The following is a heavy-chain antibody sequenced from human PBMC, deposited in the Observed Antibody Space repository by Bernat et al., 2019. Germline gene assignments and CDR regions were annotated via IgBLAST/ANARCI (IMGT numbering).Heavy chain of an antibody. CDR2: ISGDGGST. V-gene: IGHV3-43*02. CDR1: GFTFDDYS. Sequence: EVQLVESGGGVVQPGGSLRLSCAASGFTFDDYSMHLVRHAPGNGLVWVSLISGDGGSTYYSYSVKGRFTISRDNSKNSLYLQMNSLRTEDTALYYCAKRMDYWGQGTLVTVSS. CDR3: AKRMDY. J-gene: IGHJ4*02.